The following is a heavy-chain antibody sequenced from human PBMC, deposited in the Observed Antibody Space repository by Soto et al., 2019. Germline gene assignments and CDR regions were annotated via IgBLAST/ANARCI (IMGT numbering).Heavy chain of an antibody. V-gene: IGHV1-2*04. CDR2: GGT. CDR3: ARYSGYVVEDYYYYGMDV. Sequence: GGTNYAQKFQGWVTMTRDTSISTAYMELSRLRSDDTAVYYCARYSGYVVEDYYYYGMDVWGQGTTVTVSS. J-gene: IGHJ6*02. D-gene: IGHD5-12*01.